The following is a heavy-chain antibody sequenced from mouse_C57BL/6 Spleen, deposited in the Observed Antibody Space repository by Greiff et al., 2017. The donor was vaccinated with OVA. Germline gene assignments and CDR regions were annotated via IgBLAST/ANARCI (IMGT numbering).Heavy chain of an antibody. Sequence: VQLKESGAELVRPGASVKLSCTASGFNIKDDYMHWVKQRPEQGLEWIGWIDPENGDTEYAPKFQGKATMTADTSSNTAYLQLSSLTSEDTAVYYCTTEGIYYYGSSPSFAYWGQGTLVTVSA. CDR2: IDPENGDT. CDR1: GFNIKDDY. J-gene: IGHJ3*01. V-gene: IGHV14-4*01. D-gene: IGHD1-1*01. CDR3: TTEGIYYYGSSPSFAY.